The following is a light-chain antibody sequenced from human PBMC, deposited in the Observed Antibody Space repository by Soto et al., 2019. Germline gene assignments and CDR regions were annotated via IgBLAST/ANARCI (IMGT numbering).Light chain of an antibody. J-gene: IGKJ4*01. Sequence: EIVLTQSPATLSVSPGERATLSCRASQGVGSNLAWYQQKPGQAPRLLIYGASTRATGIPARFSGSGSGTDFTLTISGLQSEDFAVYYCQPYNNWPLTFGGGTKVDIK. CDR1: QGVGSN. CDR3: QPYNNWPLT. CDR2: GAS. V-gene: IGKV3-15*01.